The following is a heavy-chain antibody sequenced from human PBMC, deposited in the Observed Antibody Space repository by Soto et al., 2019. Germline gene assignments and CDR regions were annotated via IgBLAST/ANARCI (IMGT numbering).Heavy chain of an antibody. J-gene: IGHJ6*02. Sequence: GGSLRLSCAASGFTFSSYGMHWVRQAPGKGLEWVAVIWYDGSNKYHADSVKGRFTISRDNSKNTLYLQMNSLRAEDTAVYYCARLHVDTVNGDYYYYGMDVWGQGTTVTVSS. CDR2: IWYDGSNK. D-gene: IGHD5-18*01. CDR3: ARLHVDTVNGDYYYYGMDV. CDR1: GFTFSSYG. V-gene: IGHV3-33*01.